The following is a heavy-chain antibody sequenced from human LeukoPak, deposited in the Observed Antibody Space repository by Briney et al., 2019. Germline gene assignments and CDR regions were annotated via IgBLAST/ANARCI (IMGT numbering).Heavy chain of an antibody. D-gene: IGHD6-13*01. Sequence: ASVKVSRKPSGYTFTSYGISWVRQAPGQGLEWMGWISAYNGNTNYAQKVQGRVTMTTDTSTSTAYMELRSLRSDDTAVYYCASLSGIAAAGQSFDYWGQGTLVTVSS. CDR2: ISAYNGNT. CDR1: GYTFTSYG. V-gene: IGHV1-18*01. J-gene: IGHJ4*02. CDR3: ASLSGIAAAGQSFDY.